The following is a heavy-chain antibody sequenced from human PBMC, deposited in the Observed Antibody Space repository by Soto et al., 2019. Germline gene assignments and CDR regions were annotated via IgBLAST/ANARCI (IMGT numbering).Heavy chain of an antibody. V-gene: IGHV1-18*01. CDR2: ISTYNGNT. Sequence: QVQLVQSGAEVKKPGASVKVSCKASGYTFTTYDISWVRQAPGQGLEWMGRISTYNGNTNYPQSLQGRLTMTTGTTXXTXYXXRRNLRADDTAVYYCARDTYHVLMVNAPNLYGMDVWGQGTTVTVSS. CDR1: GYTFTTYD. CDR3: ARDTYHVLMVNAPNLYGMDV. J-gene: IGHJ6*02. D-gene: IGHD2-8*01.